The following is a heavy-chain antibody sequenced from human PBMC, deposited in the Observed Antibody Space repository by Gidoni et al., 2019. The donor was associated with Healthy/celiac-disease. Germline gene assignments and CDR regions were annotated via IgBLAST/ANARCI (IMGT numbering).Heavy chain of an antibody. CDR2: IRGSGGST. Sequence: EVQLLESGGGLVQPGGSLRLSCAASGFTFSSYAMSWVRQAPGKGLEWVSAIRGSGGSTYYADSVKGRFTISRDNSKNTLYLQMNSLRAEDTAVYYCAKDRTGEEGMFDYWGQGTLVTVSS. V-gene: IGHV3-23*01. D-gene: IGHD1-1*01. J-gene: IGHJ4*02. CDR1: GFTFSSYA. CDR3: AKDRTGEEGMFDY.